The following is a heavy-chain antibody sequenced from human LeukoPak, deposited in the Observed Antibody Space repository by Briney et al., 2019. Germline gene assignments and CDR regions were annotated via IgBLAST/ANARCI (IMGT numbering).Heavy chain of an antibody. V-gene: IGHV3-23*01. CDR3: ARARVGILTGYYHNWFDP. D-gene: IGHD3-9*01. CDR2: ISGSGDST. CDR1: GFTFSNYG. Sequence: GGSLRLSCAASGFTFSNYGMSWVRQAPGKGLEWVSSISGSGDSTYYADSVKGRFTISRDNSKNTLYLQMNSLRAEDTAVYYCARARVGILTGYYHNWFDPWGQGTLVTVSS. J-gene: IGHJ5*02.